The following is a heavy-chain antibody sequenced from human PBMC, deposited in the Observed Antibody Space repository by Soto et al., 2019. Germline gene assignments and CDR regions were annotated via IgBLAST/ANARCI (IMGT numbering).Heavy chain of an antibody. D-gene: IGHD3-22*01. CDR2: ISSSSSTI. CDR3: ARVVDYYDPYYYYGMDV. J-gene: IGHJ6*02. CDR1: GFTFSSYS. V-gene: IGHV3-48*01. Sequence: GGSLRLSCAASGFTFSSYSMTWVRQAPGKGLEWVSYISSSSSTIYYADSVKGRFTISRDNAKNSLYLQMNSLRAEDTAVYYCARVVDYYDPYYYYGMDVWGQGTTVTVSS.